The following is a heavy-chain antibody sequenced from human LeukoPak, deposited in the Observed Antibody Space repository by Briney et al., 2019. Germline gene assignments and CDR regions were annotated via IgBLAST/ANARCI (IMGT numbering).Heavy chain of an antibody. Sequence: SQTLSLTCTVSGGSISSGSYYWSWIRQPAGKGLEWIGRIYTSGSTNYNPSLKSRVTISVDTSKNQFSLKLSSVTAADTAVYYCAGGPPLGRDVDYWGQGTLVTVSS. J-gene: IGHJ4*02. D-gene: IGHD3-10*01. CDR2: IYTSGST. CDR3: AGGPPLGRDVDY. V-gene: IGHV4-61*02. CDR1: GGSISSGSYY.